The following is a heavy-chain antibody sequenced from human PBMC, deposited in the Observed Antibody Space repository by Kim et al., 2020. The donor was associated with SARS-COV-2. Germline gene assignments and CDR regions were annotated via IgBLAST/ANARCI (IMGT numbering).Heavy chain of an antibody. Sequence: SETLSLTCTVSGGSISSYYWSWIRQPPGKGLEWMGYIYYSGSTNYNPSLKSRVTISVDTSKNQFSLKLSSVTAADPAVYYCARYRSSGWYVGYFDYWGQGTLVTVSS. D-gene: IGHD6-19*01. CDR3: ARYRSSGWYVGYFDY. V-gene: IGHV4-59*08. CDR2: IYYSGST. CDR1: GGSISSYY. J-gene: IGHJ4*02.